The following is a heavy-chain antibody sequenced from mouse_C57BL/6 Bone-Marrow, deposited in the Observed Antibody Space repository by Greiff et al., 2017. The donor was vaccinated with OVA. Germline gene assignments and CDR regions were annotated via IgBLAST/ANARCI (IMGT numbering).Heavy chain of an antibody. J-gene: IGHJ1*03. CDR3: STGAGYFDV. V-gene: IGHV1-15*01. Sequence: QVQLQQYGAELVKPGASVKISCKASGYTFTDYEMHWVKQTPVHGLEWIGAIDPETGGTAYNQKFKGKAILTADKSSSTAYMELRSLTSEDSAVYYCSTGAGYFDVWGTGTTVTVSS. D-gene: IGHD4-1*01. CDR2: IDPETGGT. CDR1: GYTFTDYE.